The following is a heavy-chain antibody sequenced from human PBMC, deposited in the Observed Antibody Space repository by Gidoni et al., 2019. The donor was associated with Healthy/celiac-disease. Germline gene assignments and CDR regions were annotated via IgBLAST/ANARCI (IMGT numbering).Heavy chain of an antibody. V-gene: IGHV3-13*01. CDR3: ARERSGYYYFDY. CDR2: IGTAGDT. Sequence: EVQLVESGGGLVQPGGSLRLSCAASGFTFSSYDMHWVRQATGKGLEWVSAIGTAGDTYYPGSVKGRFTISRENAKNSLYLQMNSLRAGDTAVYYCARERSGYYYFDYWGQGTLVTVSS. D-gene: IGHD3-22*01. J-gene: IGHJ4*02. CDR1: GFTFSSYD.